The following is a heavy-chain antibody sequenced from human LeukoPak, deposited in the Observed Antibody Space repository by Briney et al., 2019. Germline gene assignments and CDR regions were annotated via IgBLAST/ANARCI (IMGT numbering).Heavy chain of an antibody. Sequence: PSETLSLTCTVSGGSISSYYWSWIRQPPGKGLEWIGFIFYSGTTNYNPSLKSRVTISVDTSKNQFSLKLSSVTAADTAVYYCASGGGSSMDVWGKGTTVTVSS. D-gene: IGHD6-13*01. J-gene: IGHJ6*03. CDR1: GGSISSYY. CDR2: IFYSGTT. CDR3: ASGGGSSMDV. V-gene: IGHV4-59*01.